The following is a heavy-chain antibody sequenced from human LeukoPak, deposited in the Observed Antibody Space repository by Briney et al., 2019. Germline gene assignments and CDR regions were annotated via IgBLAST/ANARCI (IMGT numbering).Heavy chain of an antibody. CDR2: IYYSGST. CDR3: ARQGNSGWYGLRFDP. Sequence: SETLSLTCTVSGGSISSSSYYWGWIRQPPGKGLEWIGSIYYSGSTYYNPPLKSRVTISVDTSKNQFSLKLSSVTAADTAVYYCARQGNSGWYGLRFDPWGQGTLVTVSS. CDR1: GGSISSSSYY. V-gene: IGHV4-39*01. J-gene: IGHJ5*02. D-gene: IGHD6-19*01.